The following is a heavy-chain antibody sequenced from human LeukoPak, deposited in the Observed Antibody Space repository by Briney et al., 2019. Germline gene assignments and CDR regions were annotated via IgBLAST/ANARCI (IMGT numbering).Heavy chain of an antibody. CDR3: ARNFLRGSDS. D-gene: IGHD3-3*01. J-gene: IGHJ4*02. CDR1: GFTVSSNY. V-gene: IGHV3-23*01. CDR2: ISGPGANT. Sequence: GGSLRLSCAASGFTVSSNYMTWVRQAPGKRLEWVSTISGPGANTYYADSVKGRFTISRDNSKNTLYLQMNSLRAEDTAVYYCARNFLRGSDSWGQGTLVTVSS.